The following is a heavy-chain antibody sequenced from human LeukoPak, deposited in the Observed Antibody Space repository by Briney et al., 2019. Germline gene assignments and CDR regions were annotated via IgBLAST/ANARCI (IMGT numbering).Heavy chain of an antibody. CDR3: ARAHYSSSPPDY. J-gene: IGHJ4*02. CDR2: ISGSGYTT. D-gene: IGHD6-6*01. Sequence: GGSLRLSCAASGFTFSSYAMSWVRQAPGRGLEWVSSISGSGYTTHYADSVKGRFTISRDNSKNTLYLQMNSLRAEDTAVYYCARAHYSSSPPDYWGQGTLVTVSS. CDR1: GFTFSSYA. V-gene: IGHV3-23*01.